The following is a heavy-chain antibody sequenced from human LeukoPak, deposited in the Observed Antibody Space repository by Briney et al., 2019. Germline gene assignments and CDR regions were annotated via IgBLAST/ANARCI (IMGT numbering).Heavy chain of an antibody. CDR2: SIPIFGTA. D-gene: IGHD6-13*01. CDR1: GGTFSSYA. Sequence: SVKVSCQASGGTFSSYAISWVRQAPGQGLAWMGGSIPIFGTANYAQQFQGRVTITTDESTSTAYMELSRLSSEDTAVYYCARAAAGTGNWFDPWGQGTLVTVSS. V-gene: IGHV1-69*05. CDR3: ARAAAGTGNWFDP. J-gene: IGHJ5*02.